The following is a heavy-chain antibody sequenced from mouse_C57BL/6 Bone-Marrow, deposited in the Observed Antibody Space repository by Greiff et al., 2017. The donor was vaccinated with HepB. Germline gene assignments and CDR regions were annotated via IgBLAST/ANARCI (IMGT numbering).Heavy chain of an antibody. CDR1: GFTFSSYA. J-gene: IGHJ3*01. Sequence: EVQGVESGGGLVKPGGSLKLSCAASGFTFSSYAMSWVRQTPEKRLEWVATISDGGSYTYYPDNVKGRFTISRDNAKHNLYLQMSHLKSEDTAMYYCARDYYGSSPWFAYWGQGTLVTVSA. CDR2: ISDGGSYT. D-gene: IGHD1-1*01. V-gene: IGHV5-4*01. CDR3: ARDYYGSSPWFAY.